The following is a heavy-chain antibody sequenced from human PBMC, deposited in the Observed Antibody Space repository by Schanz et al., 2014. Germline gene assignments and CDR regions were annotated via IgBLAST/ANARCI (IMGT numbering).Heavy chain of an antibody. D-gene: IGHD2-15*01. CDR1: GFTFSSYA. Sequence: EVQLVESGGDLVQPGGSLRLSCAASGFTFSSYAMSWVRQAPGKGLEWVSGISGSGASTYYADSVKGRFTISRDNSNNTVDLQMNSLRAEDTAVYYCARDFLLEQLGYSHYYYAMDVWGQGTTVTVSS. CDR2: ISGSGAST. J-gene: IGHJ6*02. V-gene: IGHV3-23*04. CDR3: ARDFLLEQLGYSHYYYAMDV.